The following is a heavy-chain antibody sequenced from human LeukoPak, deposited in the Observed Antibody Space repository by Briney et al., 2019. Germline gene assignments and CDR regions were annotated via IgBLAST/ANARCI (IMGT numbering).Heavy chain of an antibody. CDR3: ASRGGYRFRFTDYYYYYMDV. V-gene: IGHV4-34*01. CDR2: INHSGNT. Sequence: PSETLSLTCAVYGGSFSGYYWSWLRQPPGKGLEWIGEINHSGNTKYNPSLKSRVTISVDTSKNQFSLKLNSVTAADTAVYYCASRGGYRFRFTDYYYYYMDVWGNGTTVTVSS. J-gene: IGHJ6*03. CDR1: GGSFSGYY. D-gene: IGHD5-12*01.